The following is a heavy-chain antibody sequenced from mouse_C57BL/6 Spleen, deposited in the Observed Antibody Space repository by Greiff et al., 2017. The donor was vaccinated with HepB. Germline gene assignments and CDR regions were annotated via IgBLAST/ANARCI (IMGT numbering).Heavy chain of an antibody. J-gene: IGHJ2*01. Sequence: QVQLQQSGAELARPGASVKLSCKASGYTFTSYGISWVKQSTGQGLEWIGEIYPRSGNTYYNEKFKGKATLTADKSSSTAYMELRSLTSEDSAVYFCARDYYGSSPFDYWGQGTTLTVSS. CDR3: ARDYYGSSPFDY. CDR1: GYTFTSYG. CDR2: IYPRSGNT. D-gene: IGHD1-1*01. V-gene: IGHV1-81*01.